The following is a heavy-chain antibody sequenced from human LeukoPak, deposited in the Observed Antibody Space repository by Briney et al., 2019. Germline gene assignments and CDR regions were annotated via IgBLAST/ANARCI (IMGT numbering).Heavy chain of an antibody. CDR2: IYYSGST. J-gene: IGHJ4*02. Sequence: PSETLSLTCTVSGGSITSSNSYWGWIRQPPGKGLEWIGSIYYSGSTFYNPSLQSRVIISVDTSKNQFSLSLSSVTAADTAVYYCARAADGRIFDYWGQGTLVTVSS. D-gene: IGHD5-24*01. V-gene: IGHV4-39*07. CDR3: ARAADGRIFDY. CDR1: GGSITSSNSY.